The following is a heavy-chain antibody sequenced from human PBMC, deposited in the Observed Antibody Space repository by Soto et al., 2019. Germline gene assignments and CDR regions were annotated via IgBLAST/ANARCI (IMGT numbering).Heavy chain of an antibody. V-gene: IGHV1-69*01. CDR3: ARGWGYDSTDYYYAY. D-gene: IGHD3-22*01. J-gene: IGHJ4*02. Sequence: QVQLVQSGAEVRKPGSSVRVSCKASGGSFNRHTISWVRQAPGQGLEWMGGIILIFGTANHAQKFQGRVTIIADEPTSTVYMELSSLRSDDTAIYYCARGWGYDSTDYYYAYWGQGTLVIVSS. CDR1: GGSFNRHT. CDR2: IILIFGTA.